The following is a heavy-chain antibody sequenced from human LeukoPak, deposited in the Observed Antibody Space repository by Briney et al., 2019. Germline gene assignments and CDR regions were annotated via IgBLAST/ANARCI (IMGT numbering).Heavy chain of an antibody. Sequence: PGGSLRLSCAAARFTFSSYSMNWVRQAPGKGLEWVSSISSSSSYIYYADSVKGRFTISRDNAKNSLYLQMNSLRAEDTAVYYCARDSGIVVVTAISAVDYWGQGTLVTVSS. CDR3: ARDSGIVVVTAISAVDY. D-gene: IGHD2-21*02. CDR2: ISSSSSYI. V-gene: IGHV3-21*01. J-gene: IGHJ4*02. CDR1: RFTFSSYS.